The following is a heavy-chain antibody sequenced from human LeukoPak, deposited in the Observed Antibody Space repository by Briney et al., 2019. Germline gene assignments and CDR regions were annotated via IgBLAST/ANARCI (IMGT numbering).Heavy chain of an antibody. CDR3: ARGLPYSSGWFYYYYYYGMDV. CDR1: GGSFSGYY. CDR2: INHSGST. D-gene: IGHD6-19*01. Sequence: PSETLSLTCAVYGGSFSGYYWSWIRQPPGKGLEWIGEINHSGSTNYNPSLKSRVTISVDTTKNQFSLKLSSVTAADTAVYYCARGLPYSSGWFYYYYYYGMDVWGQGTTVTVSS. V-gene: IGHV4-34*01. J-gene: IGHJ6*02.